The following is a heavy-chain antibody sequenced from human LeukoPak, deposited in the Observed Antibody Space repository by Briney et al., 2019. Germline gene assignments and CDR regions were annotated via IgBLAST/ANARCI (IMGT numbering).Heavy chain of an antibody. CDR3: ARGWELLGRGFDY. CDR2: INWNGGST. Sequence: GGSLRLSCAASGFTFSTFAMIWVRQAPGKGLEWVSGINWNGGSTGYADSVKGRFTISRDNAKNSLYLQMNSLRAEDTALYYCARGWELLGRGFDYWGQGTLVTVSS. CDR1: GFTFSTFA. V-gene: IGHV3-20*04. D-gene: IGHD1-26*01. J-gene: IGHJ4*02.